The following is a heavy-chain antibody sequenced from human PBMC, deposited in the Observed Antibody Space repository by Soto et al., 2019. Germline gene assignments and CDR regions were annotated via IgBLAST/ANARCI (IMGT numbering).Heavy chain of an antibody. CDR2: INHSGST. CDR3: ARNGGLWRSAFDI. CDR1: GGSFSGYY. Sequence: SETLSLTCAVYGGSFSGYYWSWIRQPPGKGLEWIGEINHSGSTNYNPSLKSRVTISVDTSKNQFSLKLSSVTAADTAVYYCARNGGLWRSAFDIWGQGTMVTVSS. V-gene: IGHV4-34*01. J-gene: IGHJ3*02. D-gene: IGHD2-15*01.